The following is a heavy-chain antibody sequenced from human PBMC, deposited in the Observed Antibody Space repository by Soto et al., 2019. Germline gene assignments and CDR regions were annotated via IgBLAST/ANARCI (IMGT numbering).Heavy chain of an antibody. CDR2: ISTTSSYI. CDR1: GFPFSTYY. Sequence: GGSLRLSCAASGFPFSTYYMNRVRQAPGKGLEWVSSISTTSSYIYYADSLRGRFTISRDNAKNSLSLQMNSLRDEDTAVYYCTRGNYFDYWCKGRVVAVSS. V-gene: IGHV3-21*01. CDR3: TRGNYFDY. J-gene: IGHJ4*02.